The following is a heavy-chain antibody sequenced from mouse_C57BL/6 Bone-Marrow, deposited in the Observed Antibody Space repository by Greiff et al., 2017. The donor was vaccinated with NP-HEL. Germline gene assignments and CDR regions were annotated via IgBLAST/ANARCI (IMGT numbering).Heavy chain of an antibody. CDR2: ISYDGSN. CDR1: GYSITSGYY. V-gene: IGHV3-6*01. J-gene: IGHJ3*01. Sequence: EVQLQESGPGLVKPSQSLSLTCSVTGYSITSGYYWNWIRQFPGNKLEWMGYISYDGSNNYNPSLKNRISITRDTSKNQFFLKLNSVTTEDTATYYCARGRFPAWFAYWGQGTLVTVSA. CDR3: ARGRFPAWFAY.